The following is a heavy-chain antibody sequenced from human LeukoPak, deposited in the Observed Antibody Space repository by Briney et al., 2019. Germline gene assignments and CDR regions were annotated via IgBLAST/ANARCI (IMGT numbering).Heavy chain of an antibody. D-gene: IGHD6-19*01. J-gene: IGHJ4*02. CDR2: ISAYNGNT. V-gene: IGHV1-18*01. CDR3: ARLRYSSGRYYFDY. CDR1: GYTFTSYG. Sequence: ASVKVSCKASGYTFTSYGISWVRQAPGRGLEWMGWISAYNGNTNYAQKLQDRVTMTTDTSTSTAYMELRSLRSDDTAVYYCARLRYSSGRYYFDYWGQGTLVTVSS.